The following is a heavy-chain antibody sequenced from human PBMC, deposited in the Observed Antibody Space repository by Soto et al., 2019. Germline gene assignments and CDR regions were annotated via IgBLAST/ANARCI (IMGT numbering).Heavy chain of an antibody. CDR2: INAGNGNT. J-gene: IGHJ4*02. CDR1: GYTFTSYA. CDR3: ARNAEGGYNYGY. Sequence: QVQLVQSGDEVKKPGASVKVSCKASGYTFTSYAMHWVRQAPGQRLEWMGWINAGNGNTKYSQKFQGRVTITRDTSASKADMELSRLRSEDTAVYYCARNAEGGYNYGYWGQGTLVTVSS. D-gene: IGHD5-12*01. V-gene: IGHV1-3*01.